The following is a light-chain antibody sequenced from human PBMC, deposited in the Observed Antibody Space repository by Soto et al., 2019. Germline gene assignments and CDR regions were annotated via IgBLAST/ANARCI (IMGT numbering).Light chain of an antibody. J-gene: IGKJ1*01. Sequence: DIQMTQSPSTLSASVGDRVTITCRASQSITSSLAWYQQKPGKAPKLLIYDVSNLERGVPSRFSGSGAGTEFTLSISSLQPDDFTTDYCQQYHSFWTFGQGTAVEIK. CDR1: QSITSS. V-gene: IGKV1-5*01. CDR3: QQYHSFWT. CDR2: DVS.